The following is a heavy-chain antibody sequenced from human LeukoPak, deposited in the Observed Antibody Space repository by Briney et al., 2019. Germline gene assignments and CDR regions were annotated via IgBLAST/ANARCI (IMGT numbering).Heavy chain of an antibody. CDR1: GGSFSGYY. CDR2: INHSGST. D-gene: IGHD3-22*01. J-gene: IGHJ5*02. CDR3: ARDRGGYDWFDP. V-gene: IGHV4-34*01. Sequence: SETLSLTCAVYGGSFSGYYWSWIRQPPGKGLEWIGEINHSGSTNYNSSLKSRVTISVDTSKNQFSLKLSSVTAADTAVYYCARDRGGYDWFDPWGQGTLVTVSS.